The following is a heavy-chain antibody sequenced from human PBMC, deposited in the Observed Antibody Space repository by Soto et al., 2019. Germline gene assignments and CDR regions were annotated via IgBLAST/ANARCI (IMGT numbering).Heavy chain of an antibody. CDR1: GFTFSSYG. Sequence: QVQPVESGGGVVQPGRSLRLSCAASGFTFSSYGMHWVRQAPGKGLEWVAVIWYDGSNKYYADSVKGRFTISRDNSKNTLYLQMNSLRAEDTAVYYCARDSSSWPSYYYYGMDVWGQGTTVTVSS. CDR2: IWYDGSNK. J-gene: IGHJ6*02. D-gene: IGHD6-13*01. V-gene: IGHV3-33*01. CDR3: ARDSSSWPSYYYYGMDV.